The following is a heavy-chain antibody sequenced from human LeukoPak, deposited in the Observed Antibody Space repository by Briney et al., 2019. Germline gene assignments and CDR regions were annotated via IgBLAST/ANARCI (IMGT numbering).Heavy chain of an antibody. Sequence: GGSLRLSCAVSGFTFRSYSMNWVRQAPGKGLEWVSSINNSGNYIYYADSVKGRFTISRDNAKDSLYLQMNSLRAEDTAVYYCARGMLTPGHPYFDYWGQGTLVTVSS. V-gene: IGHV3-21*01. D-gene: IGHD3-10*02. CDR2: INNSGNYI. CDR1: GFTFRSYS. CDR3: ARGMLTPGHPYFDY. J-gene: IGHJ4*02.